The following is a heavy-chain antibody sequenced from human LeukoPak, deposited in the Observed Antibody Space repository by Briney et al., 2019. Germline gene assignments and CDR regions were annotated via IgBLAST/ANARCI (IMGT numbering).Heavy chain of an antibody. CDR2: ISSSSSTI. CDR1: GFTFGSYS. D-gene: IGHD5-12*01. CDR3: ASGAEGYVFDP. V-gene: IGHV3-48*01. Sequence: GGSLRLSCAVSGFTFGSYSMNWVRQAPGKGLEWVSYISSSSSTIYYADSVKGRFTISRDNAKNSLYLQMNSLRAEDTAVYYCASGAEGYVFDPWGQGTLVTVSS. J-gene: IGHJ5*02.